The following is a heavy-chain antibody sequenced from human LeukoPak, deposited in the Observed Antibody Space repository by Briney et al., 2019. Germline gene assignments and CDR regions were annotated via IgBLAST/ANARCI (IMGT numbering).Heavy chain of an antibody. CDR1: GFTFSSYA. CDR3: ARSRLRWGSDAFDI. J-gene: IGHJ3*02. D-gene: IGHD4-23*01. Sequence: LRLTCAASGFTFSSYAMSWVRQAPGQVLDWIGEINQSGSTNYNPSLKSRVTISVDTSKNQFSLKLSSVTAADTAVYYCARSRLRWGSDAFDIWGQGTMVTVSS. CDR2: INQSGST. V-gene: IGHV4-34*01.